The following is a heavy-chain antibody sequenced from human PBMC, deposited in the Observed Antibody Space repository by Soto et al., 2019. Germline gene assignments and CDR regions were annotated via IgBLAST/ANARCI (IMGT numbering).Heavy chain of an antibody. V-gene: IGHV5-10-1*04. J-gene: IGHJ3*02. CDR2: IDPSDSYT. CDR1: GYSFTSYW. CDR3: ATSTTSGYSSGYDI. D-gene: IGHD3-22*01. Sequence: PGESLKISCKGSGYSFTSYWISWVRQMPGKGLEWMGRIDPSDSYTNYSPSFQGQVSISADKSSSIAYLQWRSLKASDSAMYYCATSTTSGYSSGYDIWGQGTMVTVSS.